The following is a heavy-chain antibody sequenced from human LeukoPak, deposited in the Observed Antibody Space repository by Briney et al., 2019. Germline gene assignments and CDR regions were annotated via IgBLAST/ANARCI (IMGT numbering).Heavy chain of an antibody. Sequence: ASVKVSCKASGYTFTGYYMHWVRQAPGQGLEWMGWINPNGGGTNYAQKFQGRVTMTRDTSISTAYMELSRLRSDDTAVYYCASTSVAGLLFDYWGQGTLVTVSS. V-gene: IGHV1-2*02. CDR1: GYTFTGYY. D-gene: IGHD6-19*01. CDR3: ASTSVAGLLFDY. CDR2: INPNGGGT. J-gene: IGHJ4*02.